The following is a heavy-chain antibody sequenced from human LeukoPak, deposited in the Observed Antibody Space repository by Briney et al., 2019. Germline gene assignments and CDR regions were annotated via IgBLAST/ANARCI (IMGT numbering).Heavy chain of an antibody. Sequence: PGGSLRLSCAASGFTFSSYWMSWVRQAPGKGLEWVANIKQDGSEKYYVDSVRGRFTISRDNAKNSLYLQMNSLRAEDTAVYYCATEKIGSGRDYWGQGTLVTVSS. J-gene: IGHJ4*02. CDR2: IKQDGSEK. V-gene: IGHV3-7*03. D-gene: IGHD6-19*01. CDR1: GFTFSSYW. CDR3: ATEKIGSGRDY.